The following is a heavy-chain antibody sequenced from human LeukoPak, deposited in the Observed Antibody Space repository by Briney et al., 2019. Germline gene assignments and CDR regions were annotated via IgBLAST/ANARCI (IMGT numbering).Heavy chain of an antibody. V-gene: IGHV3-7*01. Sequence: GGSLRLSCAASGFTFSNFWMSWVRQAPGKGLERVANIKKDGSQIHYVDSVKGRFTISRDNSKNTLYLQMNSLRAEDTAVYYCARDQNDSSGYYSLYYYYYGMDVWGQGTTVTVSS. CDR3: ARDQNDSSGYYSLYYYYYGMDV. CDR1: GFTFSNFW. CDR2: IKKDGSQI. J-gene: IGHJ6*02. D-gene: IGHD3-22*01.